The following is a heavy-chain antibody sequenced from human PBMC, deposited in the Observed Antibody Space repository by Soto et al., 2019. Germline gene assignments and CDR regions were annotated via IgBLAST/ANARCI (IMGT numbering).Heavy chain of an antibody. V-gene: IGHV1-3*01. J-gene: IGHJ5*02. CDR2: INAGNGNT. Sequence: ASVKVSCKASGYTFTIYAIHWVRQAPGQGLEWMGWINAGNGNTKSSQKFQGRLTITSDTSASTAYMELSSLRSEDTAVYYCARPRVTTGENWFDLWGQGTLVTVSS. CDR3: ARPRVTTGENWFDL. CDR1: GYTFTIYA. D-gene: IGHD4-4*01.